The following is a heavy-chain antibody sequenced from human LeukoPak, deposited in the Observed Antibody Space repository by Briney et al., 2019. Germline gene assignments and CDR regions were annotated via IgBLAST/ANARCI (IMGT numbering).Heavy chain of an antibody. D-gene: IGHD4-11*01. Sequence: GGSLRLSCAASGFTFSSYSMNWVRQAPGKGLEWVSSISSSSTYIYYADSLKGRFTISRDNAKKSLYLQMNRLRAEDTAVYYCARDWYNNSDAFDIWGQGTMVTVSS. V-gene: IGHV3-21*01. CDR2: ISSSSTYI. CDR1: GFTFSSYS. J-gene: IGHJ3*02. CDR3: ARDWYNNSDAFDI.